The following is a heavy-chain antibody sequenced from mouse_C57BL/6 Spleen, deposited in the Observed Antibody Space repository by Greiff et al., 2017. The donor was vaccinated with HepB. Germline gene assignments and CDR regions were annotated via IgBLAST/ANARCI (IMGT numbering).Heavy chain of an antibody. CDR3: AKVYDYNSYYYAMDY. J-gene: IGHJ4*01. CDR1: GYTFTDYY. Sequence: DVQLQESGPVLVKPGASVKMSCKASGYTFTDYYMNWVKQSHGKSLEWIGVINPYNGGTSYNQKFKGKATLTVDKSSSTAYMELNSLTSEDSAVYYCAKVYDYNSYYYAMDYWGQGTSVTVSS. CDR2: INPYNGGT. V-gene: IGHV1-19*01. D-gene: IGHD2-4*01.